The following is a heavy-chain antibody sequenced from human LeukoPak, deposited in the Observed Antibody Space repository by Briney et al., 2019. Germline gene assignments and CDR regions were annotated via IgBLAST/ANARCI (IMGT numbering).Heavy chain of an antibody. CDR2: ISGSGGST. Sequence: GGSLRLSCAASGFTFSSYAMSWVRQAPGKGLEWVSAISGSGGSTYYADSVKGRFTISRDNSKNTLYLQMNSLRADDTAVYSCAKEVEYYYGSLGWFDPWGQGTLVTVSS. D-gene: IGHD3-10*01. CDR3: AKEVEYYYGSLGWFDP. J-gene: IGHJ5*02. CDR1: GFTFSSYA. V-gene: IGHV3-23*01.